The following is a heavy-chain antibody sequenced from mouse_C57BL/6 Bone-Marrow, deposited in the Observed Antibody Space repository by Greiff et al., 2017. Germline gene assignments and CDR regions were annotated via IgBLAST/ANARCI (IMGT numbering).Heavy chain of an antibody. V-gene: IGHV1-69*01. Sequence: VQLQQSGAELVMPGASVKLSCKASGYTFTSYWMHWVKQRPGQGLEWIGEIDPSDSYTNYNQKFKGKSTLTVDKSSSTAYMQLSSLTSEDSAVYYCARGFYYAMDYWGKGTSVTVSS. J-gene: IGHJ4*01. CDR2: IDPSDSYT. CDR1: GYTFTSYW. CDR3: ARGFYYAMDY.